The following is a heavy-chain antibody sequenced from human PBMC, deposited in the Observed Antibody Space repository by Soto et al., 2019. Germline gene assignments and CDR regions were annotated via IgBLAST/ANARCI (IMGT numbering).Heavy chain of an antibody. CDR1: GGSFSGYY. CDR2: INHSGST. D-gene: IGHD3-22*01. V-gene: IGHV4-34*01. CDR3: ARDYYDSSGYGRGEYNWFDP. Sequence: QVQLQQWGAGLLKPSETLSLTCAVYGGSFSGYYWSWIRQPPGKGLEWIGEINHSGSTNYNPSLMGRVTISVDTSKNQFPLKLSSVTAADTAVYYCARDYYDSSGYGRGEYNWFDPWGQGTLVTVSS. J-gene: IGHJ5*02.